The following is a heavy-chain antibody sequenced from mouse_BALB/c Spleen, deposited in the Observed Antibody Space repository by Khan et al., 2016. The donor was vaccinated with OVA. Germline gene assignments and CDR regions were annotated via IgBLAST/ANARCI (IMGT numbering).Heavy chain of an antibody. J-gene: IGHJ3*01. CDR2: ISSGGSYT. CDR3: ARLAYYYDSEVFAY. CDR1: GFTFSTYG. V-gene: IGHV5-6*01. D-gene: IGHD1-1*01. Sequence: EVQLVESGGDLVKPEGSLKLSCAASGFTFSTYGMSWVRQTPDKRLEWVATISSGGSYTYYPDSVQGRFTISRDNSKNTLYLQMSSLKSEDTAMFYCARLAYYYDSEVFAYGGQGTLVTVSA.